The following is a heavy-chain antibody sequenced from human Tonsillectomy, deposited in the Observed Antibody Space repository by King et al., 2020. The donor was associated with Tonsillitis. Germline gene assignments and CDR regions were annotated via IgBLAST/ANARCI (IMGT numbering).Heavy chain of an antibody. CDR3: ARRYCSGGSCFLDY. D-gene: IGHD2-15*01. CDR1: GFSFSDYW. J-gene: IGHJ4*02. Sequence: VQLVESGGGLVQPGGSLRLSCVASGFSFSDYWIHWVRQVPGKGPVWVSRIDFDGSGTSYADSVKGRFTISRDNAKNTLYLQMNSLRVEDTAVYSCARRYCSGGSCFLDYWGQGTLVTVSS. V-gene: IGHV3-74*02. CDR2: IDFDGSGT.